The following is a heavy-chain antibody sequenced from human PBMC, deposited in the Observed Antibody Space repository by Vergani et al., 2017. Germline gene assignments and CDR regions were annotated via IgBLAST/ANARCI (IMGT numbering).Heavy chain of an antibody. CDR3: AKAQPRLRFLEWLTEYYYMDV. D-gene: IGHD3-3*01. CDR1: GFSFPGYA. CDR2: ISGSGGST. J-gene: IGHJ6*03. Sequence: EVQLLESGGGLVQPGGSLRLSCEASGFSFPGYAMSWVRQAPGKGLEWVSAISGSGGSTYYADSVKGRFTISRDNSKNTLYLQMNSLRAEDTAVYYCAKAQPRLRFLEWLTEYYYMDVWGKGTTVTVSS. V-gene: IGHV3-23*01.